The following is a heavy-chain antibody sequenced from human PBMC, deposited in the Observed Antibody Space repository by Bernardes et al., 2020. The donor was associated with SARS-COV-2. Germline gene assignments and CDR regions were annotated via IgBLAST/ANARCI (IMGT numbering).Heavy chain of an antibody. V-gene: IGHV3-21*01. CDR1: EFTFSTYS. CDR3: ARYSKDYGDKLVGMDV. CDR2: ISSGSTSI. J-gene: IGHJ6*02. D-gene: IGHD4-17*01. Sequence: GGSLRLSCAAYEFTFSTYSMNWVRQAPGKGLEWVSSISSGSTSIYYADSVKGRFTISRDNAKNSLYLQMNSLRAEDTAVYYCARYSKDYGDKLVGMDVWGQGTTVTVSS.